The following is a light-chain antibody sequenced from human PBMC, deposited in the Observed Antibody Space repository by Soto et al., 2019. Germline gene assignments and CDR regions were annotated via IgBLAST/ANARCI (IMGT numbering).Light chain of an antibody. CDR2: EVT. J-gene: IGLJ1*01. V-gene: IGLV2-8*01. Sequence: SALTQPPSASGSPGRSVTISCTGNGSDIGNYNYVSWYQHHPGKAPKLIIYEVTERPSGVPDRFSGSKSGNTASLTVSGLQAEDEADYYCSSYGGRNNIVFGTGTKVTV. CDR3: SSYGGRNNIV. CDR1: GSDIGNYNY.